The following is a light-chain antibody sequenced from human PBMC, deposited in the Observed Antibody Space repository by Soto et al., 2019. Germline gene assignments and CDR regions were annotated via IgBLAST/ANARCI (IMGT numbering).Light chain of an antibody. V-gene: IGKV1-39*01. Sequence: DIQMTQSPSSLSASVGDRVTITCRASQSISSYLNWYQQKPGKAPKLLIYAASSLQSGVPSRFSGSGSGTDFTLTISSLQPEDFVTYYCQQSSSTLYTFGQGTKLEIK. J-gene: IGKJ2*01. CDR3: QQSSSTLYT. CDR2: AAS. CDR1: QSISSY.